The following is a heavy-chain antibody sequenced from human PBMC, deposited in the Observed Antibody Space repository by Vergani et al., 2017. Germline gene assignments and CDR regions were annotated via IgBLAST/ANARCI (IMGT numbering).Heavy chain of an antibody. V-gene: IGHV4-34*01. D-gene: IGHD3-3*01. CDR1: GGSFSGYY. J-gene: IGHJ4*02. CDR2: INHSGST. Sequence: QVQLQQWGAGLLKPSETLSLTCAVYGGSFSGYYWSWIRQPPGKGLEGIREINHSGSTNYNPSLKSRVTISVDTYKNQFSLKLSSVTAADTAVYYCARGFRITIFGVVPPDSDYWGQGTLVTVSS. CDR3: ARGFRITIFGVVPPDSDY.